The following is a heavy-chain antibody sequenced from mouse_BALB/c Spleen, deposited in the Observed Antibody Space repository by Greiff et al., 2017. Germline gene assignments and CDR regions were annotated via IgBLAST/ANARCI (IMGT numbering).Heavy chain of an antibody. D-gene: IGHD2-4*01. J-gene: IGHJ2*01. CDR2: ISSGGST. CDR3: ARGRDYYDYFDY. V-gene: IGHV5-6-5*01. Sequence: EVKLVESGGGLVKPGGSLKLSCAASGFTFSSYAMSWVRQTPEKRLEWVASISSGGSTYYPDSVKGRFTISRDNARNILYLQMSSLRSEDTAMYYCARGRDYYDYFDYWGQGTTLTVSS. CDR1: GFTFSSYA.